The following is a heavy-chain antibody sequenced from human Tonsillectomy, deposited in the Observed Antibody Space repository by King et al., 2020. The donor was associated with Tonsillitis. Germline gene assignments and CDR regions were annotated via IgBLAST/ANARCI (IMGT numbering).Heavy chain of an antibody. CDR1: GFTFVDYA. J-gene: IGHJ2*01. CDR2: ISWNSGSR. CDR3: AKDIGRYYWYFDL. Sequence: VQLVESGGGLVQPGRSLRLSCAASGFTFVDYAMHWVRQAPGKGLEWVSGISWNSGSRGYADSVMGRFTHARDNAKNSLYLQMNSLRAEDTALYYCAKDIGRYYWYFDLWGRGTLVTVSS. V-gene: IGHV3-9*01.